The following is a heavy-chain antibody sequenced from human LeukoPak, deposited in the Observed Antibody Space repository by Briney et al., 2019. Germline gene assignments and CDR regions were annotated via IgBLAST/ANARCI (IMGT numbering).Heavy chain of an antibody. D-gene: IGHD4-11*01. J-gene: IGHJ4*02. CDR1: GFTFSSYA. Sequence: QSGGSLRLSCAASGFTFSSYAMSWVRQAPGKGLEWVSSISGSGGRTYYADSVKGRFTISRDNSKNTLYLQMNSLRVEDTAVYYCARVASNYDFDYWGQGTLVSVSS. CDR3: ARVASNYDFDY. V-gene: IGHV3-23*01. CDR2: ISGSGGRT.